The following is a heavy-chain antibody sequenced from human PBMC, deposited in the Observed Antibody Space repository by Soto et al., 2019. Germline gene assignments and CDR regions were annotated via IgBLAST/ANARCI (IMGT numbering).Heavy chain of an antibody. CDR2: THKSGST. V-gene: IGHV4-4*08. CDR1: GGAISGCC. D-gene: IGHD7-27*01. Sequence: SETLSLTGTVAGGAISGCCWIWIRQPPGKXLEPIAYTHKSGSTKYNHSTKNRVNLSVDTYKKQLSLEMTLVHEQDTAVYSCARLVVLTPSNLGTYNWFDTGGQGTLVTVSS. CDR3: ARLVVLTPSNLGTYNWFDT. J-gene: IGHJ5*02.